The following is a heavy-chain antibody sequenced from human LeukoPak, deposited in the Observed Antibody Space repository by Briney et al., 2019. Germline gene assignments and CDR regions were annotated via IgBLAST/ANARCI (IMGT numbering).Heavy chain of an antibody. Sequence: SETLSLSCAIYGGSFSTYYWSWIRQPPGKGLEWIGEINRSGTTNYSPSLKSRVTISVDTSKNQFSLKLSSVTAADTAVYYCASTQLRGVMNYTLFDYWGQGTLVTVSS. CDR2: INRSGTT. J-gene: IGHJ4*02. CDR1: GGSFSTYY. CDR3: ASTQLRGVMNYTLFDY. D-gene: IGHD3-3*01. V-gene: IGHV4-34*01.